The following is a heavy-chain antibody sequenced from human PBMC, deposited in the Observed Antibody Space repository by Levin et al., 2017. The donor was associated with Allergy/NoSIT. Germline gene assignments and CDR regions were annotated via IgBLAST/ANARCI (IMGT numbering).Heavy chain of an antibody. CDR2: INPNSGGT. CDR1: GYTFTGYY. V-gene: IGHV1-2*02. J-gene: IGHJ6*02. Sequence: AASVKVSCKASGYTFTGYYMHWVRQAPGQGLEWMGWINPNSGGTNYAQKFQGRVTMTRDTSISTAYMELSRLRSDDTAVYYCARVMVRGTDYYYYYGMDVWGQGTTVTVSS. D-gene: IGHD3-10*01. CDR3: ARVMVRGTDYYYYYGMDV.